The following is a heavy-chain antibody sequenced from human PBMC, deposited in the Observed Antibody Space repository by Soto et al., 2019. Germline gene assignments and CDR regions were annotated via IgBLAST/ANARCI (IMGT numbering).Heavy chain of an antibody. CDR3: AKTYYFLSQTPTDY. D-gene: IGHD1-26*01. CDR1: GLTFSGYA. Sequence: VPPGGSLRLSCIASGLTFSGYAMSWVRQAPGKGLEWVSGISDGGDSTYYADSVKGRFTISRDNSKNTLYLQMNSLRAEDTAVYYCAKTYYFLSQTPTDYWGQGTLVTVSS. V-gene: IGHV3-23*01. J-gene: IGHJ4*02. CDR2: ISDGGDST.